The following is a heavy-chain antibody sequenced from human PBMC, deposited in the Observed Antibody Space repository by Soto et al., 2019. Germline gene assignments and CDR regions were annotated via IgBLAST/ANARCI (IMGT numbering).Heavy chain of an antibody. CDR1: GFTLDDYV. Sequence: EVQLVESGGGLVQPGRSLRLSCAASGFTLDDYVMHWVRQTPGKGLEWVSGISGSGGSTYYADSVKGRFTISRDNSKNTLYLQMNSLRAEDTAVYYCAKSSIAARFAFDIWGQGTMVTVSS. D-gene: IGHD6-6*01. V-gene: IGHV3-23*04. J-gene: IGHJ3*02. CDR3: AKSSIAARFAFDI. CDR2: ISGSGGST.